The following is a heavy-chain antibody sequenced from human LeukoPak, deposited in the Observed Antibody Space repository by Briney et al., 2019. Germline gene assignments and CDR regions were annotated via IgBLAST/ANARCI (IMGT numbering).Heavy chain of an antibody. J-gene: IGHJ4*02. CDR2: ISWNSGSI. V-gene: IGHV3-9*01. Sequence: GRSLRLSCAASGFTFDDYAMHWVRQAPGKGLEWVSGISWNSGSIGYADSVKGRFTISRDNAKNSQYLQMNDLRAEDTGVYYCVTKEPSTSGWSYWGQGTLVTVSS. D-gene: IGHD6-19*01. CDR1: GFTFDDYA. CDR3: VTKEPSTSGWSY.